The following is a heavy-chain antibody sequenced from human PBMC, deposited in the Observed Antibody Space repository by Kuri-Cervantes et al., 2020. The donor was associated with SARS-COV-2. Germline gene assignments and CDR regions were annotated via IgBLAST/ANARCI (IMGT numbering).Heavy chain of an antibody. V-gene: IGHV3-48*01. J-gene: IGHJ4*02. D-gene: IGHD3-10*01. Sequence: GGSLRLSCAASGFTFSSYSMNWVRQAPGKGLEWVSYISSSSSTIYYADSVKGRFTISRDNAKNSLYLQMNSLRAEDTAVYYCAKDLTPGVVWGQGTLVTVSS. CDR2: ISSSSSTI. CDR3: AKDLTPGVV. CDR1: GFTFSSYS.